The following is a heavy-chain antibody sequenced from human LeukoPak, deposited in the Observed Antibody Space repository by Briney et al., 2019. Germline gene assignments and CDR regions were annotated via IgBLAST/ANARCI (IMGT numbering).Heavy chain of an antibody. Sequence: GGSLRLSCAASGFTFSSYGMHWVRQAPGKGLEWVAVISYDGSNKYYADSVKGRFTISRDNSKNTLYLQMNSLRAEDTAVYYCAKDLDYWGQGTLITVSS. CDR3: AKDLDY. J-gene: IGHJ4*02. V-gene: IGHV3-30*18. CDR1: GFTFSSYG. CDR2: ISYDGSNK.